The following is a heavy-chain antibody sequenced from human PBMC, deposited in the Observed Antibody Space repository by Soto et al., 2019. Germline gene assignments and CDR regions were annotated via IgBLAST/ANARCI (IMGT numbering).Heavy chain of an antibody. V-gene: IGHV3-23*01. D-gene: IGHD2-15*01. Sequence: PGGSLRLSCAASGFTFSSYAMSWVRQAPGKGLEWVSAISGSGGSTYYADSVKGRFTISRDNSKNTLYLQMNSLRAEDTAVYYCARATSVAKEIVLFDPWGQGTLVTVSS. CDR2: ISGSGGST. CDR3: ARATSVAKEIVLFDP. J-gene: IGHJ5*02. CDR1: GFTFSSYA.